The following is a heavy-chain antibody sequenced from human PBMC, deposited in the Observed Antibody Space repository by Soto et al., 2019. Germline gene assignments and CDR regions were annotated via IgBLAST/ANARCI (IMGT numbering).Heavy chain of an antibody. CDR1: GGSISSGGYY. J-gene: IGHJ6*02. D-gene: IGHD3-3*01. V-gene: IGHV4-31*03. Sequence: TLSLTCTVSGGSISSGGYYWSWIRQHPGKGLEWIGYIYRSGNAYYNPSLKSRVAISVDTSKNQFSLKVSSVTVADTAVYFCARNFYFSSGSSCYTGLHFWGLWPSLSGS. CDR3: ARNFYFSSGSSCYTGLHF. CDR2: IYRSGNA.